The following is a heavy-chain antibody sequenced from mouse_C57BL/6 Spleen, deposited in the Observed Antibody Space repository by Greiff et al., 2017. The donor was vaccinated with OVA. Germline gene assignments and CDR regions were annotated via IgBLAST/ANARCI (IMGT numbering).Heavy chain of an antibody. J-gene: IGHJ4*01. D-gene: IGHD1-1*01. Sequence: EVQLQESGPELVKPGDSVKISCKASGYSFTGYFMNWVMQSHGKSLEWIGRINPYNGDTFYNQKFPGKSTLTVDKSSRTAHLELRRLTSVDSAVYYCARLGIYYYGSRNAMDYWGQGASVTVSS. CDR2: INPYNGDT. CDR1: GYSFTGYF. V-gene: IGHV1-20*01. CDR3: ARLGIYYYGSRNAMDY.